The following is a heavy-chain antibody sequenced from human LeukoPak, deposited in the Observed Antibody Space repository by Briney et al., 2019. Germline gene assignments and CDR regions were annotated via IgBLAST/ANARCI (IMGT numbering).Heavy chain of an antibody. CDR2: ISYDGSNR. V-gene: IGHV3-30-3*01. J-gene: IGHJ4*02. CDR1: GFTFSSCA. CDR3: AKDPNGDYVGAFDF. D-gene: IGHD4-17*01. Sequence: PGRSLRLSCAASGFTFSSCAIHWVRQAPGKGLEWVAVISYDGSNRYYADSVTGRFTISRDNSKNTLFLQMNSLRAEDTAVYYCAKDPNGDYVGAFDFWGQGMMVSVSS.